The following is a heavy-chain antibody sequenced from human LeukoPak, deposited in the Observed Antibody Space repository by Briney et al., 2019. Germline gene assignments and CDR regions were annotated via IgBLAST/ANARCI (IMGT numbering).Heavy chain of an antibody. D-gene: IGHD3-22*01. CDR3: AKDIEPGGKYYDQDAFDI. J-gene: IGHJ3*02. CDR2: ISGSGGST. CDR1: GFTFSSYA. Sequence: GGSLRLSCAASGFTFSSYAMSWVRQAPGKGLKWVSAISGSGGSTYYADSVKGRFTISRDNSKNTLYLQMNSLRAEDTAVYYCAKDIEPGGKYYDQDAFDIWGQGTMVTVSS. V-gene: IGHV3-23*01.